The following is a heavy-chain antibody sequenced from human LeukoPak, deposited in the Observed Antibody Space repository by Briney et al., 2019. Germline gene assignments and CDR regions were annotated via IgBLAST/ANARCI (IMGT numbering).Heavy chain of an antibody. CDR3: ARDQVGATITGAFDI. CDR2: INPNSGGT. Sequence: ASVKVSCKASGYTFTGYYMHWVRQAPGQGLEWMGWINPNSGGTNYAQKFQGRVTMTRDTSISTAYMELSRLRSDDTAVYYCARDQVGATITGAFDIWGQGTMVTVSS. CDR1: GYTFTGYY. J-gene: IGHJ3*02. V-gene: IGHV1-2*02. D-gene: IGHD1-26*01.